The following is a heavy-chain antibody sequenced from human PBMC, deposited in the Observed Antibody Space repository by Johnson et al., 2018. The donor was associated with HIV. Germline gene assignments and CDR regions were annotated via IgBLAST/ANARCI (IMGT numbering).Heavy chain of an antibody. J-gene: IGHJ3*02. CDR3: ARGKGAVAGWGAFDI. V-gene: IGHV3-66*01. Sequence: VQLVESGGGLVQPGRSLRLSCAASGFTFDDYAMHWVRQAPGKGLEWVSVIYSGGSTYYADSVKGRFTISRDNSKNTLFLQMNSLRAGDTAVYYCARGKGAVAGWGAFDIWGQGTMVTVSS. D-gene: IGHD6-19*01. CDR1: GFTFDDYA. CDR2: IYSGGST.